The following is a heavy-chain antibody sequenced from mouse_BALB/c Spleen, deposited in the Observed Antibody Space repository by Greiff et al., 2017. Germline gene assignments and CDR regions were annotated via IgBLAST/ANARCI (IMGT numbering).Heavy chain of an antibody. CDR2: ISSGGSYT. Sequence: DVQLVESGGGLVKPGGSLKLSCAASGFTFSSYAMSWVRQSPEKRLEWVAEISSGGSYTYYPDTVTGRFTISRDNAKNTLYLEMSSLRSEDTAMYYCARDWDGSYAMDYWGQGTSVTVSS. J-gene: IGHJ4*01. CDR3: ARDWDGSYAMDY. V-gene: IGHV5-9-4*01. D-gene: IGHD2-3*01. CDR1: GFTFSSYA.